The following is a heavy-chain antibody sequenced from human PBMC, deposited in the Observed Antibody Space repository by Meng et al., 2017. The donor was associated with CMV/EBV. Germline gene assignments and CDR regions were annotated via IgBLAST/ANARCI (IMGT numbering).Heavy chain of an antibody. Sequence: VRAVRCVVEGKKPGSSVKVSGKASGCTFRSYSISWVRQAPGKGLEWMGGIIPICGTANYAQKFQGRVTITADESTSTAYMELSRLRSEDTAVYYCARGYYDSSGYNFDLWCRGTLVTVSS. CDR3: ARGYYDSSGYNFDL. V-gene: IGHV1-69*12. CDR2: IIPICGTA. J-gene: IGHJ2*01. D-gene: IGHD3-22*01. CDR1: GCTFRSYS.